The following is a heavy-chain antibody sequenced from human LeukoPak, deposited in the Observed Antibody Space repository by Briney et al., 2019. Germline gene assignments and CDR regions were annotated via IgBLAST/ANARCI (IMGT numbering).Heavy chain of an antibody. D-gene: IGHD1-26*01. CDR3: AAGRKVGATPKGFDY. CDR2: IVVGSGNT. CDR1: GFTFTSSA. Sequence: GASVKVSCKASGFTFTSSAVQWVRQARGQRLEWIGWIVVGSGNTNYAQKFQERVTITRDMSTSTAYMELSSLRSEDTAVYYCAAGRKVGATPKGFDYWGQGTLVTVSS. J-gene: IGHJ4*02. V-gene: IGHV1-58*01.